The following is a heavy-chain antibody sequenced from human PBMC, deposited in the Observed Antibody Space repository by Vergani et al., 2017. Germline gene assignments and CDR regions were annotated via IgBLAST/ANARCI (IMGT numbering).Heavy chain of an antibody. CDR1: DSSIMTNPY. CDR2: IHHSGDT. Sequence: QVQLQESGPGLVKPSETLTLTCDVSDSSIMTNPYWGWFRQSPGKGLEWIGGIHHSGDTHSNSSLKSRIPISIVSSSKFSLSMTSVHAPDTAIYYCATPRGSAGFFSSCCFFGMDVWGHGTTVTVSS. D-gene: IGHD3-10*01. V-gene: IGHV4-38-2*01. J-gene: IGHJ6*02. CDR3: ATPRGSAGFFSSCCFFGMDV.